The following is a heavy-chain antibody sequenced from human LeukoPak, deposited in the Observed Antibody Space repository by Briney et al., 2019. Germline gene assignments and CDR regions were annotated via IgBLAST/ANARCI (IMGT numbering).Heavy chain of an antibody. Sequence: GGSLRLSCAASGFTFSSYAMSWVRQAPGKGLEWVSAISGSGGSTYYADSVKGRFTISRDNSKNTLYLQMNSLRAEDTAVYYCARGLYYDSSGYHAFDIWGQGTMVTVSS. CDR1: GFTFSSYA. J-gene: IGHJ3*02. D-gene: IGHD3-22*01. CDR3: ARGLYYDSSGYHAFDI. V-gene: IGHV3-23*01. CDR2: ISGSGGST.